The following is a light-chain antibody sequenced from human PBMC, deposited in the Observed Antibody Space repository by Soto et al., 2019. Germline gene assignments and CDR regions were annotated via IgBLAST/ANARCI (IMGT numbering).Light chain of an antibody. J-gene: IGLJ2*01. CDR2: DVS. CDR1: SSDVGGYNY. V-gene: IGLV2-14*01. Sequence: QSALTQPASVSGSPGQSITISCTGTSSDVGGYNYVSWYQQHPGKAPKLMIYDVSNRPSGVSNRFSGSKSGNTASLTISGLQAEDEADYYCSSYTSSSTSNVVFGGGPKVTVL. CDR3: SSYTSSSTSNVV.